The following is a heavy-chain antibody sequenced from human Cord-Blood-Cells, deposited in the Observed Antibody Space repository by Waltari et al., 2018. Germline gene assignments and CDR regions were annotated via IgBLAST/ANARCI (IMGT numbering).Heavy chain of an antibody. CDR3: ARDWPGPEDAFDI. V-gene: IGHV3-33*01. J-gene: IGHJ3*02. D-gene: IGHD7-27*01. Sequence: QVQLVESGGGVVQPGRSLRLSCAASGFTFSSYGMHWVRQAPGKGLECVAVIWYDGSNKYYADSVKGRFTISRDNSKNTLYLQMNSLRAEDTAVYYCARDWPGPEDAFDIWGQGTMVTVSS. CDR1: GFTFSSYG. CDR2: IWYDGSNK.